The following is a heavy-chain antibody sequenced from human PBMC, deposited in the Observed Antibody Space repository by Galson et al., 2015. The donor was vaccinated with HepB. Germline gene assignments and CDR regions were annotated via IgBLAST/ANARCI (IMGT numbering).Heavy chain of an antibody. J-gene: IGHJ4*02. CDR3: TTIIAVAGTTGRRRQDY. CDR2: IKSKTDGGTT. V-gene: IGHV3-15*01. CDR1: GFTFSNAW. Sequence: SLRLSCAASGFTFSNAWMSWVRQAPGKGLEWVGRIKSKTDGGTTDYAAPVKGRFTISRDDSKNTLYLQMNSLKTEDTAVYYCTTIIAVAGTTGRRRQDYWGQGTLVTVSS. D-gene: IGHD6-19*01.